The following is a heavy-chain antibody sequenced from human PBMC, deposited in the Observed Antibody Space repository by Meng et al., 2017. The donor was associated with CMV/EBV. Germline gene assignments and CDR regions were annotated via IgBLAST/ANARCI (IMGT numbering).Heavy chain of an antibody. Sequence: EVQLVESGGGLVQPGGSLRLPCAASGFTFSSYWMHWVRRAPGKGLVWVSRITSDGSNTIYADSVKGRFTISRDNAKNTLYLQMNSLRAEDTAVYYCARSAGGYFDLWGRGTLVTVSS. CDR1: GFTFSSYW. J-gene: IGHJ2*01. CDR3: ARSAGGYFDL. CDR2: ITSDGSNT. V-gene: IGHV3-74*01.